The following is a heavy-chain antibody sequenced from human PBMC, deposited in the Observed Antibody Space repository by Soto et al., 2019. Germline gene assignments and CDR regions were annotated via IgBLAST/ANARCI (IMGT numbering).Heavy chain of an antibody. V-gene: IGHV1-69*02. CDR2: IIPILGIA. CDR3: ARGRYAIFGVVPKDRTFTFDY. D-gene: IGHD3-3*01. Sequence: GASVKVSCKASGGTFSSYTISWVRQAPGQGLEWMGRIIPILGIANYAQKFQGRVTITADKSTSTAYMELSSLRSEDTAVYYCARGRYAIFGVVPKDRTFTFDYWGQGTLVTVSS. J-gene: IGHJ4*02. CDR1: GGTFSSYT.